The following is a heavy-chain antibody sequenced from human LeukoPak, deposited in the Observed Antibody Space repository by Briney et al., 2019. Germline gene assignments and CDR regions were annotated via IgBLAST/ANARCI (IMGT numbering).Heavy chain of an antibody. CDR1: GGSINSYY. Sequence: KPSETLSLTCTVSGGSINSYYWSWIRQPPGKGLEWIGYIYYSGSTNYNPSLKSRVTISVDTSKNQFSLKLSSVTAADTAVYYCARVVITGTYFDYWGQGTLVTVSS. J-gene: IGHJ4*02. D-gene: IGHD3-22*01. CDR2: IYYSGST. V-gene: IGHV4-59*01. CDR3: ARVVITGTYFDY.